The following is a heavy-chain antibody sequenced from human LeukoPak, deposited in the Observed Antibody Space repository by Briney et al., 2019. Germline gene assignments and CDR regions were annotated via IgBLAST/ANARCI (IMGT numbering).Heavy chain of an antibody. CDR3: AELGITMIGGV. CDR1: GFTFSSYA. V-gene: IGHV3-23*01. CDR2: ISGSVGST. J-gene: IGHJ6*04. Sequence: PGGSLRLSCAASGFTFSSYAMHWVRQAPGKGLYWVSVISGSVGSTYYADSVKGRFTISRDNSKNILYLQMNSLRAEDTAVYYCAELGITMIGGVWGKGTTVTISS. D-gene: IGHD3-10*02.